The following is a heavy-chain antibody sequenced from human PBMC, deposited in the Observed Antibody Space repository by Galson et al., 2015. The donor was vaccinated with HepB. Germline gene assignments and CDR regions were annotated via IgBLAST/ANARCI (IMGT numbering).Heavy chain of an antibody. CDR1: GFTFSSYA. Sequence: SLRLSCAASGFTFSSYAMHWVRQAPGKGLEWVAVISYDGSKKYYADSVKSRFTISRDNSNYTLYLQMNSLTTEDTAVYYCAKGGGWPYDSWGQGTLVTVSS. V-gene: IGHV3-30*04. CDR3: AKGGGWPYDS. J-gene: IGHJ4*02. D-gene: IGHD6-19*01. CDR2: ISYDGSKK.